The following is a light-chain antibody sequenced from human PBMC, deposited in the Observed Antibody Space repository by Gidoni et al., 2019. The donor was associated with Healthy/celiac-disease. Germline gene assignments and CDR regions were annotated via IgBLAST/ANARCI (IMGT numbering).Light chain of an antibody. Sequence: DIQSTQSPSFLSASVGDRVTITCRASQRISSYLAWYQQKPGKAPKLLIYAASTLQSGVPSRFSGSGSGTEFTLTISSLQPEDFVTYYCQQLNSYPPRLTFGGGTKVEIK. CDR3: QQLNSYPPRLT. CDR1: QRISSY. V-gene: IGKV1-9*01. J-gene: IGKJ4*01. CDR2: AAS.